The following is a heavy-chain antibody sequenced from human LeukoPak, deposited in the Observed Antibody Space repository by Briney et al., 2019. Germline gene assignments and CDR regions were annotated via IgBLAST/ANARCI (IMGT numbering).Heavy chain of an antibody. J-gene: IGHJ4*02. V-gene: IGHV3-30-3*01. CDR1: EVTFRNYA. D-gene: IGHD4-11*01. CDR2: ISYDGNTI. CDR3: AKYSNYPRFDY. Sequence: GGSLRLSCAASEVTFRNYAVHWVRQAPGKGLQWVAVISYDGNTIHYADSVKGRFTISRDNSKNTLYLQMNSLRAEDTAVYYCAKYSNYPRFDYWGQGTLVTVSS.